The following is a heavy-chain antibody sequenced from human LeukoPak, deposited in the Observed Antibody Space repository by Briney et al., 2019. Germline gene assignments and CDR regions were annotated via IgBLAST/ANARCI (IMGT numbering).Heavy chain of an antibody. V-gene: IGHV3-23*01. CDR1: GLTLSNYA. J-gene: IGHJ3*02. Sequence: PGGSLRLSCTASGLTLSNYATTWVRQAPGKGLEWVSSITGSGRGTYYADSVKGRFSVSRDNSQNTVFLHMNSLRADDTALYYCSKDPNGDYVGAFDMWGPGTMVTVSS. CDR2: ITGSGRGT. CDR3: SKDPNGDYVGAFDM. D-gene: IGHD4-17*01.